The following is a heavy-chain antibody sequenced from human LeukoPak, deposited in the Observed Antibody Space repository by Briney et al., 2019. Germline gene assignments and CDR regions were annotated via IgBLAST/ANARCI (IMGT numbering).Heavy chain of an antibody. CDR3: ARDFAYDSGSSSFAGF. D-gene: IGHD3-10*01. CDR1: GYTFTNYG. J-gene: IGHJ4*02. Sequence: ASVKVSCKASGYTFTNYGINWVRQAPGQGLEWMGWISAYSGNTNFAQKLQSRVTMTIDTSTSTTYMDLRSLRTDDTAVYYCARDFAYDSGSSSFAGFWGQGTLVTVSS. V-gene: IGHV1-18*01. CDR2: ISAYSGNT.